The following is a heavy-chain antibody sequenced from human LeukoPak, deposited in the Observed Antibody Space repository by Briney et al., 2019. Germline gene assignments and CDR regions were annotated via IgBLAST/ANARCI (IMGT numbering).Heavy chain of an antibody. CDR1: GYRINNYW. J-gene: IGHJ5*02. Sequence: GGSLQISCKGTGYRINNYWIGWVRQMPGKGLEWMGIIYPADSDIRYSPSFQGQVTISADKSISTFYLQWSSLKASDTAMYYCARQESCSGGSCYTWFDPWGQGTLVTVSS. CDR3: ARQESCSGGSCYTWFDP. CDR2: IYPADSDI. D-gene: IGHD2-15*01. V-gene: IGHV5-51*01.